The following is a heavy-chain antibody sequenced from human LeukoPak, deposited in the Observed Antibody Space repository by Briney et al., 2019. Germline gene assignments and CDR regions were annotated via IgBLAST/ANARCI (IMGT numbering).Heavy chain of an antibody. V-gene: IGHV3-21*01. CDR2: ISSSSSYI. CDR3: ARDRNTKNIVVVPAAI. D-gene: IGHD2-2*02. J-gene: IGHJ4*02. CDR1: GHTFSSYS. Sequence: KPGGSLRLCWAAYGHTFSSYSINWLRAAPGKVLEWVSFISSSSSYIYYADSVKGRFKISRDNAMNSLYLLMISLRAEDTAVYYCARDRNTKNIVVVPAAIWGQGTLVTVSS.